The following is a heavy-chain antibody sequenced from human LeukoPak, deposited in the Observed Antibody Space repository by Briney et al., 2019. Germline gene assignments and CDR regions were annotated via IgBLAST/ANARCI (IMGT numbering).Heavy chain of an antibody. Sequence: GGSLRLSCAASGFTVSSNYMHWVRQAPGKGLQWVSSISSSGDYIYYADSLKGRFSVSRDNARNSLYLQMNSLRAEDTAVYYCARDEAEWLRYFAYWGQGTLVTVSS. CDR3: ARDEAEWLRYFAY. D-gene: IGHD5-12*01. V-gene: IGHV3-21*01. J-gene: IGHJ4*02. CDR2: ISSSGDYI. CDR1: GFTVSSNY.